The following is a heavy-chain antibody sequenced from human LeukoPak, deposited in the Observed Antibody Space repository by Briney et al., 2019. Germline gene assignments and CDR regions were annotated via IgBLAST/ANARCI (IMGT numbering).Heavy chain of an antibody. Sequence: GGSLRLSCAASGFTFSGYAMSWVRQAPGKGLEWVGRTRNKANSYTTEYAASVKGRFTISRDDSKNSLYLQMNSLKTEDTAVYYCARGGYDSPFDYWGQGTLVTVSS. CDR3: ARGGYDSPFDY. CDR2: TRNKANSYTT. J-gene: IGHJ4*02. CDR1: GFTFSGYA. V-gene: IGHV3-72*01. D-gene: IGHD5-12*01.